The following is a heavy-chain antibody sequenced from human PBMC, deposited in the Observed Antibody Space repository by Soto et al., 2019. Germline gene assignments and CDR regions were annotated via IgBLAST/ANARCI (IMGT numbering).Heavy chain of an antibody. CDR1: GGSISSYY. V-gene: IGHV4-59*08. CDR2: IYYSGST. CDR3: ARGSRYCHSTSCYGPFGYYYYMDV. J-gene: IGHJ6*03. D-gene: IGHD2-2*01. Sequence: SETLSLTCTVSGGSISSYYWSWIRQPPGKGLEWIGYIYYSGSTNYNPSLKSRVTISVDTSKNQFSLKLSSVTAADTAASYCARGSRYCHSTSCYGPFGYYYYMDVWGKGTTVTVSS.